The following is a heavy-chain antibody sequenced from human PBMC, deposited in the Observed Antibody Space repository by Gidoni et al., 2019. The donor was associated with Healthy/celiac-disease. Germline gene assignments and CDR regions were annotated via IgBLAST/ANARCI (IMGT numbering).Heavy chain of an antibody. J-gene: IGHJ4*02. V-gene: IGHV4-34*01. D-gene: IGHD3-10*01. Sequence: QVQLQQWGAGLLKPSETLSLTCAVYGGSFSGYYWSWIRQPPGKGLEWIGEINHSGSTNYNPSLKSRVTISVDTSKNQFSLKLSSVTAADTAVYYCARGLGSGSSPFDYWGQGTLVTVSS. CDR3: ARGLGSGSSPFDY. CDR2: INHSGST. CDR1: GGSFSGYY.